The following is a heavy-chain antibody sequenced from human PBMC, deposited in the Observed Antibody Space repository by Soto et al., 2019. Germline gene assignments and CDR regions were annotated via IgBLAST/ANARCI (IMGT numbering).Heavy chain of an antibody. CDR2: ISGSGGST. J-gene: IGHJ3*02. CDR3: ASRELLVNAFDI. D-gene: IGHD1-26*01. V-gene: IGHV3-23*01. Sequence: EVQLLESGGGLVQPGGSLRLSCAASGFTFSSYAMSWVRQAPGKGLEWVSAISGSGGSTYYADSVKGRFTISRDNSKNTLYLQMNSLRAEDTAVYYCASRELLVNAFDIWGQGTMVTVSS. CDR1: GFTFSSYA.